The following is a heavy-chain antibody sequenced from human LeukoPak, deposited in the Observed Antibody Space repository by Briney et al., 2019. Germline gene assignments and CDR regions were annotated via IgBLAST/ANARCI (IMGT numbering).Heavy chain of an antibody. J-gene: IGHJ4*02. CDR1: GFTFSNYW. V-gene: IGHV3-7*03. CDR2: IKQDGSEK. CDR3: ARDGPNY. Sequence: GGSLRLSCVASGFTFSNYWMTWVRQAPGKGLEWVANIKQDGSEKYYVDSVKGRFTISRDNAKNSLYLQMNSRRGEDTAVYYCARDGPNYWGQGTLVTVSS.